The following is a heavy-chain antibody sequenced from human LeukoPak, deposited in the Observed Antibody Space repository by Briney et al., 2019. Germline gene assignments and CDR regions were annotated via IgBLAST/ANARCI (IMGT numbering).Heavy chain of an antibody. J-gene: IGHJ6*02. CDR1: GGSISSSSYY. D-gene: IGHD4-23*01. CDR2: IYYSGST. V-gene: IGHV4-39*07. CDR3: AREDYGGLPPGYHYGMDV. Sequence: SETLSLTCTVSGGSISSSSYYWGWIRQPPGKGLEWIGSIYYSGSTYYNPSLKSRVTISVDTSKNQFSLKLSSVTAADTAVYYCAREDYGGLPPGYHYGMDVWGQGTTVTVSS.